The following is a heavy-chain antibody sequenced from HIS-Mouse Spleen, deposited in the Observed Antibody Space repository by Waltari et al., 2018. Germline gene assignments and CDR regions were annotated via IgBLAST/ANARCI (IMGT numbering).Heavy chain of an antibody. CDR1: GGSISSSSYY. Sequence: QLQLQESGPGLVKPSETLSLTCTVSGGSISSSSYYWGWIRQPPGKGVEWIGSIYYSGSTYYDPSLKSRVTISVDTSKNQFSLKLSSVTAADTAVYYCARDRELYFDYWGQGTLVTVSS. D-gene: IGHD1-26*01. V-gene: IGHV4-39*07. J-gene: IGHJ4*02. CDR3: ARDRELYFDY. CDR2: IYYSGST.